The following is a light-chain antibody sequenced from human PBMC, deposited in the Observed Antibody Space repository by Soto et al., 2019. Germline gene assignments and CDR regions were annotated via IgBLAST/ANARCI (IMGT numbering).Light chain of an antibody. CDR2: GAS. CDR1: QSVSSSF. CDR3: QKYGNSPFT. V-gene: IGKV3-20*01. Sequence: EIVLTQSPGTLSLSPGEGDTLSCRASQSVSSSFLAWYQQKPGQAPRLLIYGASSRATGIPDRFSGSGSGTDFTLTVSRLEPEDFAVYYCQKYGNSPFTFGPGTKVDIK. J-gene: IGKJ3*01.